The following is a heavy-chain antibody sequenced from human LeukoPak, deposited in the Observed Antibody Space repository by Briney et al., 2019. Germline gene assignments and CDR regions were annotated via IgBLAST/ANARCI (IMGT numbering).Heavy chain of an antibody. CDR1: GGSVTTRNYY. J-gene: IGHJ5*02. Sequence: SETLSLTCTVSGGSVTTRNYYWGWIRQSPGKGLEWIGHKYYSGSTYYNPSLKSRVTMSVDTSKNQYSLKLSSVTAADTAVYYCARGEDYYDSSGPNWFDPWGQGALVTVSS. CDR2: KYYSGST. CDR3: ARGEDYYDSSGPNWFDP. V-gene: IGHV4-39*07. D-gene: IGHD3-22*01.